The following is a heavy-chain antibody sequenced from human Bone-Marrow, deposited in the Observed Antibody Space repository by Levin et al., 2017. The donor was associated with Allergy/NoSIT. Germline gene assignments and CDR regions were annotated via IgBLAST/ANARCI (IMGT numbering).Heavy chain of an antibody. CDR3: ARESLTTIDDYYYYYMDV. CDR1: GFTFSSYW. Sequence: GASVKVSCAASGFTFSSYWMHWVRQAPGKGLVWVSRIDSYGSGSNSADSVKDRFTISRDNAKNTLYLQMNSLRVEDTAVYFCARESLTTIDDYYYYYMDVWGKGTTVTVSS. D-gene: IGHD4-11*01. V-gene: IGHV3-74*01. J-gene: IGHJ6*03. CDR2: IDSYGSGS.